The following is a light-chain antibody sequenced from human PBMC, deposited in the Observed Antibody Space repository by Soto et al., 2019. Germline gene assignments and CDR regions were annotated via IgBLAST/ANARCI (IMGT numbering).Light chain of an antibody. Sequence: SYELTLPPSVSAAPGQTARITCGGINIESKSVHWYQQKPGQAPLLVLYDDTDRPLGIPERFSGSNSGNTATLIISRVEAGDEADYYCQVWDNSEVIFGGGTKLTVL. CDR2: DDT. CDR3: QVWDNSEVI. J-gene: IGLJ2*01. CDR1: NIESKS. V-gene: IGLV3-21*02.